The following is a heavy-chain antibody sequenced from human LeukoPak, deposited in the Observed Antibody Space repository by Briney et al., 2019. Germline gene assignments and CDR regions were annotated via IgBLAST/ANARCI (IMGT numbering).Heavy chain of an antibody. D-gene: IGHD2-2*01. J-gene: IGHJ6*03. V-gene: IGHV3-23*01. CDR3: AKGGTNWPTGYYYMDV. Sequence: LPGGSLRLSCAASGFTFNSYAMSWVRQAPGKGLEWVSPISGSGGSTYYADSVKGRFTISRDNSKNTLYLQMNSLRAEDTAVYYCAKGGTNWPTGYYYMDVWGKGTTVTVSS. CDR2: ISGSGGST. CDR1: GFTFNSYA.